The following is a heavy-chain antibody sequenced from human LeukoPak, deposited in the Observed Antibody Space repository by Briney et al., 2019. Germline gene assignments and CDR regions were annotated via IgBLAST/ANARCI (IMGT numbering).Heavy chain of an antibody. CDR1: GFTFSSYE. J-gene: IGHJ3*02. D-gene: IGHD6-13*01. CDR2: ISSSGSTI. V-gene: IGHV3-48*03. Sequence: GGSLRLSCAASGFTFSSYEMNWVRQAPGKGLEWVSYISSSGSTIYYADSVKGRFTISRDNAKNSLYLQMNSLRAEDTAVYYCAKGVAAASRGGDAFDIWGQGTMVTVSS. CDR3: AKGVAAASRGGDAFDI.